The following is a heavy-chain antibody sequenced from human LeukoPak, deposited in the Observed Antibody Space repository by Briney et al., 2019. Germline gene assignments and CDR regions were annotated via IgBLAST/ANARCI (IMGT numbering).Heavy chain of an antibody. V-gene: IGHV4-4*07. CDR1: SGSIRIYY. CDR3: ARESSGTYHNPLGYMDV. Sequence: PSETLSLTCTVSSGSIRIYYWNWIRQPAGKGLEWIGRIFTSGITNYNPSLKSRVTMSVDTSKNQFSLKLTSVTAADTAVYYCARESSGTYHNPLGYMDVWGKGTTVTVSS. J-gene: IGHJ6*03. CDR2: IFTSGIT. D-gene: IGHD3-10*01.